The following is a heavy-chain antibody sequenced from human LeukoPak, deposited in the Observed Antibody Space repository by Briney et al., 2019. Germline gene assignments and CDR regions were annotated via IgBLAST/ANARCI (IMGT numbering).Heavy chain of an antibody. Sequence: ETLSLTCTVSGDSISGNYWTWIRQPPGKGLEWVSSISTSSSYIYYADSVKGRFTISRDNAKNSLYLQMNSLRAEDTAVYYCAREWLTDYWGQGTLVTVSS. CDR3: AREWLTDY. V-gene: IGHV3-21*01. CDR2: ISTSSSYI. CDR1: GDSISGNY. J-gene: IGHJ4*02. D-gene: IGHD6-19*01.